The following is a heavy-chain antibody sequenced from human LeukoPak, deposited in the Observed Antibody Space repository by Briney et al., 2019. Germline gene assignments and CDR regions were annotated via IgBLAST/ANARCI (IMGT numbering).Heavy chain of an antibody. J-gene: IGHJ4*02. CDR2: ISGSGGST. CDR1: GFTFDDYA. CDR3: AKDGEYCSGGSCYSTFDY. Sequence: PGGSLRLSCAASGFTFDDYAMSWVRQAPGKGLEWVSAISGSGGSTYYADSVKGRFTISRDNSKNTLYLQMNSLRAEDTAVYYCAKDGEYCSGGSCYSTFDYWGQGTLVTVSS. V-gene: IGHV3-23*01. D-gene: IGHD2-15*01.